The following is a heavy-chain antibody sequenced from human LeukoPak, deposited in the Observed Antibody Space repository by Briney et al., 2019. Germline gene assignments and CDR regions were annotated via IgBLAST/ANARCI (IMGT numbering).Heavy chain of an antibody. CDR2: INPNSGGT. Sequence: ASVKVSCKASGYTFTGYYMHWVRQAPGQGLEWMGRINPNSGGTNYAQKFQGRVTMTRDTSISTAYMELSRLRSDDTAVYYCARAHCSGGSCYSDYWGQGTLVTVSS. J-gene: IGHJ4*02. CDR1: GYTFTGYY. CDR3: ARAHCSGGSCYSDY. D-gene: IGHD2-15*01. V-gene: IGHV1-2*06.